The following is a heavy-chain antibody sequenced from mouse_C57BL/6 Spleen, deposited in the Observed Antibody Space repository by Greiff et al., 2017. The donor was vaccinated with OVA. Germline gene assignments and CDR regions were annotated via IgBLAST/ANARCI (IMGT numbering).Heavy chain of an antibody. D-gene: IGHD6-2*01. CDR1: GYSITSGYY. V-gene: IGHV3-6*01. CDR2: ISYDGSN. Sequence: EVQVVESGPGLVKPSQSLSLTCSVTGYSITSGYYWNWIRQFPGNKLEWMGYISYDGSNNYNPSLKNRISITRDTSKNQFFLKLNSVTTEDTATYYCARDRGSHYFDYWGQGTTLTVSS. J-gene: IGHJ2*01. CDR3: ARDRGSHYFDY.